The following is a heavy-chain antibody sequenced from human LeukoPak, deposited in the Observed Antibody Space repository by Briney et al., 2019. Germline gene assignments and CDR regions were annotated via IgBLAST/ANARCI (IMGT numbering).Heavy chain of an antibody. CDR2: IYNSAST. CDR1: GGSFSSSTYY. J-gene: IGHJ4*02. Sequence: SETLSLTCTVSGGSFSSSTYYWAWIRQSPGKGLEWIASIYNSASTSYHPSLKSRVTISVDTSKNQFSLRLSSVTAADTAVYYCARNSSYSGSFTPRAGFDYWGQGTLVTVSS. V-gene: IGHV4-39*01. CDR3: ARNSSYSGSFTPRAGFDY. D-gene: IGHD1-26*01.